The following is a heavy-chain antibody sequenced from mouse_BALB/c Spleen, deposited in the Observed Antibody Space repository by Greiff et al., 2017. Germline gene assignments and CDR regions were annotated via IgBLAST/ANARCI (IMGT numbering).Heavy chain of an antibody. CDR2: IYPGSGST. CDR3: TGGNPDYYAMDY. Sequence: LKQPGSELVRPGASVKLSCKASGYTFTSYWMHWVKQRPGQGLEWIGNIYPGSGSTNYDEKFKSKATLTVDTSSSTAYMQLSSLTSEDSAVYYCTGGNPDYYAMDYWGQGTSVTVSS. CDR1: GYTFTSYW. V-gene: IGHV1S22*01. D-gene: IGHD1-1*02. J-gene: IGHJ4*01.